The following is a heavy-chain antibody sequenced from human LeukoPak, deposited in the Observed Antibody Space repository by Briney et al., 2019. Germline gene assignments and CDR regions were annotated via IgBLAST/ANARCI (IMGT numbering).Heavy chain of an antibody. V-gene: IGHV3-30*18. CDR1: GFTFNTCG. CDR2: ISHNEKNK. Sequence: TGGSLRLSCTASGFTFNTCGMHWVRQAPGKGLEWVALISHNEKNKVYADSVKGRFTIARDNSKNTLYLQMDSLRLDDTAVYYCAKDLGDYGDYDPPGYWGQGTLVTVS. CDR3: AKDLGDYGDYDPPGY. D-gene: IGHD4-17*01. J-gene: IGHJ4*02.